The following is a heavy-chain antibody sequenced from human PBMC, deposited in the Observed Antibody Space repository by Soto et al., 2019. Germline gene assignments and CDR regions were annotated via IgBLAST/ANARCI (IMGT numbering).Heavy chain of an antibody. CDR3: AREEPYGAYDY. D-gene: IGHD1-26*01. CDR2: IWDDGSNK. Sequence: PGGSLRLSCAASGFTFSSYGMHWVRQAPGKGLEWVAVIWDDGSNKYYADSVKGRFTISRDNSKNTLYLQMNSLSSEDTAVYYCAREEPYGAYDYWGQGTLVTVSS. J-gene: IGHJ4*02. CDR1: GFTFSSYG. V-gene: IGHV3-33*01.